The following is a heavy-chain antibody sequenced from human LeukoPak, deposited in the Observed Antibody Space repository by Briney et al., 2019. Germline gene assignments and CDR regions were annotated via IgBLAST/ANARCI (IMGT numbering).Heavy chain of an antibody. CDR2: INPNSGGT. CDR1: GYTFTGYY. CDR3: ARENVYSSSSGSNWSDP. Sequence: ASVKVSCKASGYTFTGYYMHWVRQAPGQGLEWMGWINPNSGGTNYAQKFQGRVTMTRDTSISTAYMELSRLRSDDTAVYYCARENVYSSSSGSNWSDPWGQGTLVTVSS. J-gene: IGHJ5*02. V-gene: IGHV1-2*02. D-gene: IGHD6-6*01.